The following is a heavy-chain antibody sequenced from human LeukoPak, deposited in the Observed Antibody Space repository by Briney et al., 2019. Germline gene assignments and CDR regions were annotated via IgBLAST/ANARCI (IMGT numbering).Heavy chain of an antibody. D-gene: IGHD3-9*01. CDR1: GFTFSSYA. CDR3: ARVGGGDDILTGDAYYYYYYGMDV. CDR2: ISYDGSNK. J-gene: IGHJ6*02. Sequence: PGGSLRLSCAASGFTFSSYAMHWVRQAPGKGLEWVAVISYDGSNKYYADSVKGRFTISRDNSKNTLYLQMDSLRAEDTAVYYCARVGGGDDILTGDAYYYYYYGMDVWGQGTTVPVSS. V-gene: IGHV3-30*04.